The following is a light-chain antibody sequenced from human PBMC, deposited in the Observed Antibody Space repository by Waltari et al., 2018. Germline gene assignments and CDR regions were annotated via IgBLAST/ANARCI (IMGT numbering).Light chain of an antibody. Sequence: EVVMTQSPATLAVSPGARATLSCRASQSVSSSLAWYQQKPGQTPRLLIYGASTRATGIPVRFSGSGSGTEFTLTISSLQSEDFAVYYCLQYNNWPPWTFGQGTKVEIK. J-gene: IGKJ1*01. CDR3: LQYNNWPPWT. CDR1: QSVSSS. CDR2: GAS. V-gene: IGKV3-15*01.